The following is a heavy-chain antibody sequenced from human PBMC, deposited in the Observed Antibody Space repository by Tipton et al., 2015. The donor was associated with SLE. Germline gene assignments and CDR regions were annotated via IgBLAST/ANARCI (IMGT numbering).Heavy chain of an antibody. D-gene: IGHD3-3*01. Sequence: TLSLTCNVSSGSISGYYWNWIRQPPGKGLEWIGYINYNGNTNYNPSLKSRVTISVDTSKTHFSLRLNSVTAADTAVYYCARGGHYAWFGPWGQGFLVTVSP. CDR2: INYNGNT. J-gene: IGHJ5*02. V-gene: IGHV4-59*01. CDR3: ARGGHYAWFGP. CDR1: SGSISGYY.